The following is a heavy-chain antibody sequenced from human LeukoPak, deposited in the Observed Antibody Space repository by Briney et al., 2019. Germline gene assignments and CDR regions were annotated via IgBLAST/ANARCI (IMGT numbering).Heavy chain of an antibody. CDR3: AKDTGGYSSYDSPFFDY. Sequence: PGGSLRLSCAASGFTFSSYAMSWVCQAPGKGLEWVSAISGSGGSTYYADSVKGRFTISRDNSKNTLYLQMNSLRAEDTAVYYCAKDTGGYSSYDSPFFDYWGQGTLVTVSS. CDR2: ISGSGGST. J-gene: IGHJ4*02. V-gene: IGHV3-23*01. D-gene: IGHD5-12*01. CDR1: GFTFSSYA.